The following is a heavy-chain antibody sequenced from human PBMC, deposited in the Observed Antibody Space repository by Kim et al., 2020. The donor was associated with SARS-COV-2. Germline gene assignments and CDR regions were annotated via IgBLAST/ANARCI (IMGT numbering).Heavy chain of an antibody. CDR2: IYSGGSST. Sequence: GGSLRLSCAASGFTFSSYAMSWVRQAPGKGLEWVSVIYSGGSSTYYADSVKGRFTISRDNSKNTLYLQMNSLRAEDTAVYYCAKDMWELQGGFDYWGQGTLVTVSS. D-gene: IGHD1-26*01. CDR1: GFTFSSYA. J-gene: IGHJ4*02. CDR3: AKDMWELQGGFDY. V-gene: IGHV3-23*03.